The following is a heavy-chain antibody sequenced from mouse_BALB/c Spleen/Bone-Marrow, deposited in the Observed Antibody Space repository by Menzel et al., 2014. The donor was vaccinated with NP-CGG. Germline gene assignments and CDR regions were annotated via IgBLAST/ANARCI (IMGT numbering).Heavy chain of an antibody. D-gene: IGHD1-1*01. J-gene: IGHJ4*01. CDR2: IYPSDSYT. CDR1: GYTFTNNW. CDR3: TRGSSYVGYAMDY. Sequence: QVQLKDSGAELVRPGASVKLSCKASGYTFTNNWINWVKQRPGQGLEWIGNIYPSDSYTNYNQKFKDKATLTVDKSSSTAYMQLSSPTSEDSAVYYCTRGSSYVGYAMDYWGQGTSVTVSS. V-gene: IGHV1S126*01.